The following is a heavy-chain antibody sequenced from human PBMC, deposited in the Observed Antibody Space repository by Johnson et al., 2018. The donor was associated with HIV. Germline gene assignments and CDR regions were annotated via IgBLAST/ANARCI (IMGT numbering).Heavy chain of an antibody. Sequence: QVQLVESGGGVVQPGRSLRLSCAASGFTFSSYGMHWVRQAPGKGLECVAVIWYDGGNKYYADSVKGRFTISRDNSKNTVYLQMHSLRAEDTAVYYCAKGGKYSSHRDDGFDVWGQGTMVTVSS. CDR1: GFTFSSYG. D-gene: IGHD6-6*01. J-gene: IGHJ3*01. CDR3: AKGGKYSSHRDDGFDV. CDR2: IWYDGGNK. V-gene: IGHV3-33*06.